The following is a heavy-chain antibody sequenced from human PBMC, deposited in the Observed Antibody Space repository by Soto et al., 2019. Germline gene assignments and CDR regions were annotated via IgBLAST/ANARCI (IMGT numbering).Heavy chain of an antibody. CDR3: AKDNGDSEIFFDI. J-gene: IGHJ3*02. V-gene: IGHV3-23*01. CDR2: IDSDGRET. D-gene: IGHD2-8*01. Sequence: GGSLRLSCAASGLIFNNHAMSWVRQAPGKGLEWDSNIDSDGRETHYADSVRGRFTISRDNSKNTLDLQMNNLRIEDTAIYYCAKDNGDSEIFFDIWGQGTVVTVSS. CDR1: GLIFNNHA.